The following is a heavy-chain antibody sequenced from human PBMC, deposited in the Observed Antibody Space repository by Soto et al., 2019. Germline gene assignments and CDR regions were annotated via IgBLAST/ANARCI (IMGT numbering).Heavy chain of an antibody. CDR3: ARGRLRYRVYCSGGSCYSPPDY. Sequence: EVQLVESGGGLVQPGGSLRLSCAASGFTFSSYSMNWVRQAPGKGLEWVSYISSSSSTIYYADSVKGRFTISRDNAKNSLYLQMNSLRAEDTAVYYCARGRLRYRVYCSGGSCYSPPDYWGQGTLVTVSS. D-gene: IGHD2-15*01. CDR1: GFTFSSYS. J-gene: IGHJ4*02. V-gene: IGHV3-48*01. CDR2: ISSSSSTI.